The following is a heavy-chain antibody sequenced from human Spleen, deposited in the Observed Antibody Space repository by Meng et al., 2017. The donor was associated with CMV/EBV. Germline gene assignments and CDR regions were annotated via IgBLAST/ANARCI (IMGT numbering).Heavy chain of an antibody. Sequence: GESLKISCAASGFTFSDFAMHWVRQAPGKGLEWVAVISYDGSKKYYVDSVKGRFTISRDNSKNTLYLQMSSLRAEDTAVYYCAKQYVNIWGQGTMVTVSS. CDR2: ISYDGSKK. J-gene: IGHJ3*02. CDR1: GFTFSDFA. V-gene: IGHV3-30*04. D-gene: IGHD3-16*01. CDR3: AKQYVNI.